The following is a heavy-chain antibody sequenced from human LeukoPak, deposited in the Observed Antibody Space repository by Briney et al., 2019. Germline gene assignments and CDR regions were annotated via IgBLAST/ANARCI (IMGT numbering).Heavy chain of an antibody. CDR3: ATPHTMIVEDAFDI. D-gene: IGHD3-22*01. V-gene: IGHV1-24*01. CDR2: FYPEDGET. Sequence: GASVKVSCKVSGYTLTELSMHWVRQAPGEGLEWMGGFYPEDGETIYAQKFQGRVTMTEDTSTDTAYMELSSLRSEDTAVYYCATPHTMIVEDAFDIWGQGTMVTVSS. CDR1: GYTLTELS. J-gene: IGHJ3*02.